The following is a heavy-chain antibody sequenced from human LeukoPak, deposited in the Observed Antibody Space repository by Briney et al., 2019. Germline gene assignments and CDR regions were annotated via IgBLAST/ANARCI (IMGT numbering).Heavy chain of an antibody. J-gene: IGHJ4*02. D-gene: IGHD6-13*01. CDR2: IYYSGST. CDR3: ARATAVQEYYFDY. CDR1: GGSISSYY. V-gene: IGHV4-59*01. Sequence: KASETLPLTCTVSGGSISSYYWSWIRQPPGKRLEWIGYIYYSGSTNYNPSLKSRVTISVDTSKNQFSLKLSSVTAADTAVYYCARATAVQEYYFDYWGQGTLVTVSS.